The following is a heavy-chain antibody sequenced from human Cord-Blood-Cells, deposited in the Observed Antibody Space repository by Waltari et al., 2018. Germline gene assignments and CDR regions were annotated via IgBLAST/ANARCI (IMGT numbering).Heavy chain of an antibody. CDR2: INPNSGDT. J-gene: IGHJ4*02. CDR1: GYTFTSYD. CDR3: ARGGMAAAGLFDY. Sequence: QVQLVQSGAEVKKPGASVKVYCKASGYTFTSYDIYWVRQATGQGLEWMVVINPNSGDTGKAEKFQGRVTMTKNTCVSTAYMGLSSLRSEDTDVYYCARGGMAAAGLFDYSGQGPLVTVSS. D-gene: IGHD6-13*01. V-gene: IGHV1-8*01.